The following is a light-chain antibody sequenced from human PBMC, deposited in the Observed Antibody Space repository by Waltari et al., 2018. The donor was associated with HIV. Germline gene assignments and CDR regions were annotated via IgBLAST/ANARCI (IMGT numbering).Light chain of an antibody. CDR3: QQRCNGPPGWT. CDR2: DAS. CDR1: QSVSNY. Sequence: EIVLTQSPATLSLSPGERATLSCRASQSVSNYLAWYQQKPGQAPRLLIYDASNRATGIPAKFSGSGSGTDFTITISSLEPEDFAVYYCQQRCNGPPGWTFGQGTKVEIK. J-gene: IGKJ1*01. V-gene: IGKV3-11*01.